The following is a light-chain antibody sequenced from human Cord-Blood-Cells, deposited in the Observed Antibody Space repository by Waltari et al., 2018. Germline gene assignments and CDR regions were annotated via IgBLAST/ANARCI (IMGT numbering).Light chain of an antibody. CDR1: QSVSSSY. CDR2: GAS. J-gene: IGKJ1*01. Sequence: EIVLTQSPGSLSLSPGDRTTFSSRPRQSVSSSYLAWYQQKPGQAPRLLIYGASSRAPGIPDRFSGSGSGTDFTLTISRLEPEDFAVYYCQQYCSSPWTFGQGTKVEIK. CDR3: QQYCSSPWT. V-gene: IGKV3-20*01.